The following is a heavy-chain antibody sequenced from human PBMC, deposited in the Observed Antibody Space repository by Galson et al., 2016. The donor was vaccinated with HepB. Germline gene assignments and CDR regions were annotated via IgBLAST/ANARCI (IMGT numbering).Heavy chain of an antibody. CDR3: ARDPPFRVSVGPFDY. J-gene: IGHJ4*02. V-gene: IGHV1-3*04. D-gene: IGHD2/OR15-2a*01. CDR2: IDTGNGDT. Sequence: SVKVSCKASGYNFTNYPLHWVRQAPGQRLEWMGWIDTGNGDTKYSQSFQGRVTITRDTPATTVYMELSSLRSEDTAVYFCARDPPFRVSVGPFDYWGQGTLVIVSS. CDR1: GYNFTNYP.